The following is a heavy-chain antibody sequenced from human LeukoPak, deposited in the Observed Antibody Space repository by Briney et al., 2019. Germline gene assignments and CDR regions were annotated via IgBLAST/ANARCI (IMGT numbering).Heavy chain of an antibody. CDR2: IYTSGST. Sequence: SETLSLTCTVSGGSISSYCWSWIRQPPGKGLEWIGYIYTSGSTNYNPSLKSRVTISVDTSKNQFSLKLSSVTAADTAVYYCARLAPTSSGWYRYYYYYYMDVWGKGTTVTVSS. CDR3: ARLAPTSSGWYRYYYYYYMDV. D-gene: IGHD6-19*01. CDR1: GGSISSYC. V-gene: IGHV4-4*09. J-gene: IGHJ6*03.